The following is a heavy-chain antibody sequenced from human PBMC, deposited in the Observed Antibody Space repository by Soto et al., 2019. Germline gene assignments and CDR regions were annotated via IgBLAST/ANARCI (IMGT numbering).Heavy chain of an antibody. CDR1: GGSIGDANYY. V-gene: IGHV4-30-4*01. CDR3: XRCNPGDYWFDP. Sequence: QVQLQESGPGLVTPSQTLSLTCSVSGGSIGDANYYWSWVRQPPGKGLEWIGYIYYDGSAYHNPSLKSRLTISVDTSKNHFSLKLSSVTAADXXXXXXXRCNPGDYWFDPWGQGTLVTVSS. CDR2: IYYDGSA. J-gene: IGHJ5*02. D-gene: IGHD2-21*02.